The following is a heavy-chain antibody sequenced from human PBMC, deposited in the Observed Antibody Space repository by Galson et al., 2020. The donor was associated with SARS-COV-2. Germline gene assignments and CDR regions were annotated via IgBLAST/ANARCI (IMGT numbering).Heavy chain of an antibody. D-gene: IGHD2-2*01. Sequence: ASETLSLTCTVSGGSVSSGSYYWSWIRQPPGKGLEWIGYIYYSGSTNYNPSLKSRVTISVDTSKNQFSLKLSSVTAADTAVYYCARTRVRTEYYFDYWGQGTLVTVSS. CDR1: GGSVSSGSYY. V-gene: IGHV4-61*01. J-gene: IGHJ4*02. CDR2: IYYSGST. CDR3: ARTRVRTEYYFDY.